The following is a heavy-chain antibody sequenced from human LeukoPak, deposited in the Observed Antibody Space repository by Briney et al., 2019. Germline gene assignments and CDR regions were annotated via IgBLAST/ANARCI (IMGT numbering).Heavy chain of an antibody. CDR1: GGSISGSSYY. D-gene: IGHD6-19*01. Sequence: PSETLSLTCSVSGGSISGSSYYFGWIRQPPGKPLEWIGGFYYSGNPYYDPSLESRATISVDTSKNQFSLKLSSATAADTAVYFCASGHNSAWLVVGYFQSWGQGTLVTVSS. CDR3: ASGHNSAWLVVGYFQS. V-gene: IGHV4-39*01. J-gene: IGHJ1*01. CDR2: FYYSGNP.